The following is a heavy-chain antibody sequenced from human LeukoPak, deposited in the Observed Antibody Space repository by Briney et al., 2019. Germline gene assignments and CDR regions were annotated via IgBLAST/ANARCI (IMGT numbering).Heavy chain of an antibody. CDR3: TREDYFGSGSFSNWFDP. D-gene: IGHD3-10*01. Sequence: GASVKVSCKASGYTFNIYDINWVRQVGGQGLEWMGWMNPKSGKTGYAQKFQGRITMTRNTSINTAYMELSSLTSEDTAVYYCTREDYFGSGSFSNWFDPWGQGTLVTVSS. CDR1: GYTFNIYD. J-gene: IGHJ5*02. CDR2: MNPKSGKT. V-gene: IGHV1-8*01.